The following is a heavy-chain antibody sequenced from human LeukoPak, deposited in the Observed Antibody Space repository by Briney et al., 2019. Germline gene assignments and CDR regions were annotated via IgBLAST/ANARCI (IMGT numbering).Heavy chain of an antibody. V-gene: IGHV3-21*01. CDR2: ISSSSSYI. D-gene: IGHD4-17*01. CDR1: GFTFSSYS. Sequence: GGSLRLSCAASGFTFSSYSMNWVRQAPGKGLEWVSSISSSSSYIYYADSVKGRFTISRDNAKNSLYLQMNSLRAEDTAVYYCAREGDYGDYVFDYWGQGTQVTVSS. CDR3: AREGDYGDYVFDY. J-gene: IGHJ4*02.